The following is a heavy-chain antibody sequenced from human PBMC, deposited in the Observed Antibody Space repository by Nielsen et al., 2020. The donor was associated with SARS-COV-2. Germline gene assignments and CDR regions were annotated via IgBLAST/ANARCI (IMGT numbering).Heavy chain of an antibody. V-gene: IGHV4-59*12. J-gene: IGHJ5*02. CDR3: ARDRKYCTNGVCPGWFDP. D-gene: IGHD2-8*01. Sequence: SETLSLTCTVSGGSISSYYWSWIRQPPGKGLEWIGYIYYSGSTNYNPSLKSRVTISVDTSKNQFSLKLSSVTAADTAVYYCARDRKYCTNGVCPGWFDPWGQGTLVTVSS. CDR1: GGSISSYY. CDR2: IYYSGST.